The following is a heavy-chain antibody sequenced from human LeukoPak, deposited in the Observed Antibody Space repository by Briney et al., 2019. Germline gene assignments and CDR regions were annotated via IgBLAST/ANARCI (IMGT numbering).Heavy chain of an antibody. CDR1: GYTFTRNG. Sequence: ASVKDSCKAFGYTFTRNGISWVRQAPGRGLEWMGWLNGYNGNTKYAQKLQGRVTMTTDTSTTTAYMELRSLRSDDTAVYYCAREGWGTYSSGPYYFDYRGQGTLITVSS. D-gene: IGHD6-19*01. V-gene: IGHV1-18*04. CDR2: LNGYNGNT. CDR3: AREGWGTYSSGPYYFDY. J-gene: IGHJ4*02.